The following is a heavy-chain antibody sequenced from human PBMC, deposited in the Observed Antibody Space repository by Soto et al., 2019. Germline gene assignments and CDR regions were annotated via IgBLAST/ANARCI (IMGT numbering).Heavy chain of an antibody. CDR2: ISDRGTT. CDR3: ARDRWASRANWFDP. D-gene: IGHD3-16*01. V-gene: IGHV4-59*12. Sequence: RQSPGKGLEWIGHISDRGTTTYSPSLGSRVTISVDTSRNLFSLKLSSVTVADTAVYFCARDRWASRANWFDPWGPGTQVTVS. J-gene: IGHJ5*02.